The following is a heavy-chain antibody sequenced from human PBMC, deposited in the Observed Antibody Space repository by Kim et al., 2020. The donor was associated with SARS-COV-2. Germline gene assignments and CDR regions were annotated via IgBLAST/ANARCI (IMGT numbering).Heavy chain of an antibody. Sequence: GGSLRLSCVASGFRFSETWMNWVRQAPGKGLEWMANINPDGSVKRYVDSVEGRFTVSRDNAKSSLYLQMSSLRDEDTALYYCTNVALQSNSAYRGQGTLV. D-gene: IGHD2-21*01. V-gene: IGHV3-7*01. CDR3: TNVALQSNSAY. J-gene: IGHJ4*02. CDR2: INPDGSVK. CDR1: GFRFSETW.